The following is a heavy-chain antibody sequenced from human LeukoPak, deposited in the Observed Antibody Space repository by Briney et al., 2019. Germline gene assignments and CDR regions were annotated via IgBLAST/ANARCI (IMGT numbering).Heavy chain of an antibody. CDR1: GASISSSRYY. CDR3: ARAREVGWNDRGFDY. Sequence: SETLSLTCTVSGASISSSRYYWGWIRQPAGKGLEWIGRIYTSGSTNYNPSLKSRVTISVDTSKNQFSLKLSSVTAADTAVYYCARAREVGWNDRGFDYWGQGTLVTVSS. D-gene: IGHD1-1*01. CDR2: IYTSGST. V-gene: IGHV4-61*02. J-gene: IGHJ4*02.